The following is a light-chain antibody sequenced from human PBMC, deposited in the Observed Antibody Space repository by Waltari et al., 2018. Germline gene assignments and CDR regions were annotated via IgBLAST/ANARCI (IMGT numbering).Light chain of an antibody. CDR2: GAS. CDR3: QNHERLPAM. Sequence: ESVLTHSPRTLSVSPGERATLSCRASQSVSRYLAWYQQKPGQAPRLLIYGASSRATGIPDRFSGSGSGTDFSLTISRLEPEDFAVYYCQNHERLPAMFGQGTKVEIK. V-gene: IGKV3-20*01. J-gene: IGKJ1*01. CDR1: QSVSRY.